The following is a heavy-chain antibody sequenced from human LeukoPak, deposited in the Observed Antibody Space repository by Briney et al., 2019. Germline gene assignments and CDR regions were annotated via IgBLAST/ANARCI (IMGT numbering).Heavy chain of an antibody. Sequence: GGSVTVSCKASEYTFSVYHMHWVRLAPGKGLEWMAWINPNSGDTNYAQRFQGRVTMTRDTSISTVYMEVNSLKFDDTAVYYCALTPGGSWAFDFWGQGTLVTVSS. CDR1: EYTFSVYH. D-gene: IGHD6-13*01. V-gene: IGHV1-2*02. J-gene: IGHJ4*02. CDR3: ALTPGGSWAFDF. CDR2: INPNSGDT.